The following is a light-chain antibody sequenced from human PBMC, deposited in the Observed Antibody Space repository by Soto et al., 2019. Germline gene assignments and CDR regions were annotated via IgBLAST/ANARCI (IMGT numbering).Light chain of an antibody. CDR3: AAWDDSLGGGV. CDR2: RNN. J-gene: IGLJ2*01. V-gene: IGLV1-47*01. Sequence: QPVLTQPPSASGTPGQRVTISCSGSSSNIGSNYVYWYQQLPGTAPKLLIYRNNQRPSGVPDRFSGSKSGTSASLAISGLRAEDEADYYWAAWDDSLGGGVFGGGTKLTVL. CDR1: SSNIGSNY.